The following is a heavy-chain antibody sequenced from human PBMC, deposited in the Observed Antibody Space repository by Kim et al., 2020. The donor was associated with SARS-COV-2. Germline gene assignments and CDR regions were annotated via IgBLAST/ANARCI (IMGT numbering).Heavy chain of an antibody. V-gene: IGHV4-39*01. Sequence: SETLSLTCTVSGGSISSSSYYWGWIRQPPGKGLEWIGSIYYSGSTYYNPSLKSRVTISVDTSKNQFSLKLSSVTAADTAVYYCARSYGSGSYYNSYYGMDVWGQGTTVTVSS. CDR2: IYYSGST. CDR1: GGSISSSSYY. CDR3: ARSYGSGSYYNSYYGMDV. D-gene: IGHD3-10*01. J-gene: IGHJ6*02.